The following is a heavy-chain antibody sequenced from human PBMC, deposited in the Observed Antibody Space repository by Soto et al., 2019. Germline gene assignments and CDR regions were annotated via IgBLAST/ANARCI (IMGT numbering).Heavy chain of an antibody. CDR3: ARRPRSSSWYYVFDY. V-gene: IGHV4-30-4*01. J-gene: IGHJ4*02. CDR2: IYYSGST. D-gene: IGHD6-13*01. Sequence: SETLSLTCTVSGGSISSCDYYWSWIRHPPGKGLEWIGYIYYSGSTYYNPSLKSRVTISVDTSKNQFSLKLSSVTAADTAVYYCARRPRSSSWYYVFDYWGQGTLVTVSS. CDR1: GGSISSCDYY.